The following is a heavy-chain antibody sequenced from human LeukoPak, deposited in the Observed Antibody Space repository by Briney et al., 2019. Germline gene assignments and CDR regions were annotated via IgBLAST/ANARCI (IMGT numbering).Heavy chain of an antibody. CDR3: ARDRPIALLKDDYYYYYYMDV. D-gene: IGHD2-21*01. Sequence: SETLSLTCTVSGGSISSSSYYWGWIRQPPGKGLEWIGSIYYSGSTYYNPSLKSRVTISVDTSKNQFSLKLSSVTAADTAVYYCARDRPIALLKDDYYYYYYMDVWGKGTTVTVSS. CDR2: IYYSGST. V-gene: IGHV4-39*07. CDR1: GGSISSSSYY. J-gene: IGHJ6*03.